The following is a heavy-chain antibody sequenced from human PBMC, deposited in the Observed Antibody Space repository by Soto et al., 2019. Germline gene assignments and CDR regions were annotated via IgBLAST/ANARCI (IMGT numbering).Heavy chain of an antibody. D-gene: IGHD3-22*01. CDR1: GGSISSYC. V-gene: IGHV4-59*06. CDR3: ARAGDYYDSSGYYYYFDY. J-gene: IGHJ4*02. Sequence: SETLCLTCTVAGGSISSYCWSWIRQPQGKGLEWIGYIYYSGSTYYNPSLKSRVTISVDTSKNQFSLKLSSVTAADTAVYYCARAGDYYDSSGYYYYFDYWGQGTLVTVSS. CDR2: IYYSGST.